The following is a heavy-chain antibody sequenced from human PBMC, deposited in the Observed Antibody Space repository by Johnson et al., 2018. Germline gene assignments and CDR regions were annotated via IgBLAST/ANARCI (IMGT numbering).Heavy chain of an antibody. CDR1: GFSFNTYG. J-gene: IGHJ6*03. D-gene: IGHD5-18*01. CDR3: AKDRYTYGYYYFMDV. CDR2: ISSDGSYK. V-gene: IGHV3-30*18. Sequence: QVQLVQSGGGVVQPGRSLRLSCAASGFSFNTYGMHWVRQAPGKGLEWVAVISSDGSYKYYGDSVKGRFTISRDNSKKTVYLQINRLRADDTDLYYCAKDRYTYGYYYFMDVGGKGTTVTVSS.